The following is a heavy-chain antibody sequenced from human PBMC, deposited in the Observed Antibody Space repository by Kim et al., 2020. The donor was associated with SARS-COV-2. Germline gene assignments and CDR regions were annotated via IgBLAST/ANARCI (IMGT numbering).Heavy chain of an antibody. J-gene: IGHJ4*02. Sequence: GGSLRLSCAASGFTFSSYAMHWVRQAPGKGLEWVAVISYDGSNKYYADSVKGRFTISRDNSKNTLYLQMNSLRAEDTAVYYCARASGSYLVSVDYWGQGTLVTVSS. V-gene: IGHV3-30-3*01. CDR1: GFTFSSYA. CDR2: ISYDGSNK. D-gene: IGHD1-26*01. CDR3: ARASGSYLVSVDY.